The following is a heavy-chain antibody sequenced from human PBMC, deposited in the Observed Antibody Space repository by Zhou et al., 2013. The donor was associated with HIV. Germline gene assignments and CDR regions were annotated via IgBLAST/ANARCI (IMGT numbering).Heavy chain of an antibody. Sequence: QVQLVQTGAEVKKPGASVKVSCKTSGYTFTSYGISWVRQAPGQGLEWMGWISADNGDTNYAQKLQGRVTMTTDTSTSTAYMELRSLRFDDTAVYYCARDRHPMVGPWYYYYYTDVWGKGTTVTVSS. CDR2: ISADNGDT. V-gene: IGHV1-18*01. CDR3: ARDRHPMVGPWYYYYYTDV. D-gene: IGHD3-10*01. J-gene: IGHJ6*03. CDR1: GYTFTSYG.